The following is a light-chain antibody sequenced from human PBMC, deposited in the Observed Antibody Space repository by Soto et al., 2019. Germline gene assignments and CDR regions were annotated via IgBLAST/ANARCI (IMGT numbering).Light chain of an antibody. V-gene: IGKV3-15*01. CDR3: QHNNNWPLT. J-gene: IGKJ1*01. CDR1: QSINRN. Sequence: EIVMTQSPATLSVPPGERATLSCRASQSINRNLAWYHQRPGQAPRLLMYGASTRATGIPDRFRGSGSGTEFTLTISSLQSDDFGVYYCQHNNNWPLTFGRGTKVDI. CDR2: GAS.